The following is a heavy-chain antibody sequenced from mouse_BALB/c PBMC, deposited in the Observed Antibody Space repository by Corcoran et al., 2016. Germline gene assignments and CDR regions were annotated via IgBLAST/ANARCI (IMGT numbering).Heavy chain of an antibody. J-gene: IGHJ2*01. D-gene: IGHD1-2*01. V-gene: IGHV3-6*02. Sequence: DVQLQESGPGLVKPSQSLSLTCSVTGYSITSGYYWNWIRQFPGNKLEWMGYISYDGSNNYNPSLKNRISITRDTSKNQVFLKLNSFTTEDTATYYCATLLPPFDYWGQGTTLTVSS. CDR1: GYSITSGYY. CDR3: ATLLPPFDY. CDR2: ISYDGSN.